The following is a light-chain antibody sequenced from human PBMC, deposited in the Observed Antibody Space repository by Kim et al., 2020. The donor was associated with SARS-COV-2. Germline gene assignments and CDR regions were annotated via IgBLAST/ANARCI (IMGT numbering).Light chain of an antibody. J-gene: IGKJ2*01. CDR2: DAS. CDR1: QSVGGS. V-gene: IGKV3-15*01. Sequence: SPGERATLSCRASQSVGGSLAWYQQRPGQAPRLLIYDASTRATGIPARFSGSGSGTEFTLTISSLQSEDFALYYCQHYDNWPPMYTFGQGTKLEI. CDR3: QHYDNWPPMYT.